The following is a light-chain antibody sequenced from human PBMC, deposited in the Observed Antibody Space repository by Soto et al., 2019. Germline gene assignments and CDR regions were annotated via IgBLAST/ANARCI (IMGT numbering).Light chain of an antibody. CDR1: SSDVGGYDY. J-gene: IGLJ1*01. CDR2: DVN. CDR3: SSYTGSSTFV. Sequence: QSVLTQPAXVSGSTGQSITISCTGTSSDVGGYDYVSWYQQLPGKAPKLLIYDVNNRPSGVSHRFSGSKSGNTASLTISGLQAEDEADYYCSSYTGSSTFVFGTGTKVTVL. V-gene: IGLV2-14*01.